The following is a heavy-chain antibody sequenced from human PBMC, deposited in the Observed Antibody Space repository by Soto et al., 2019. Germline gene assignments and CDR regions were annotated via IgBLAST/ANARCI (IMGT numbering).Heavy chain of an antibody. Sequence: AETLSLTCDVSGASITTYYWSWIRQAPGKGLEWIGNVYHTGTTDYNSSLKSRVTISVDTSKNQFSLNMNSVTAADTAVYYCARRLFGSGWTLDSGGQGAPVPRSP. D-gene: IGHD6-25*01. V-gene: IGHV4-59*01. CDR2: VYHTGTT. CDR1: GASITTYY. J-gene: IGHJ4*02. CDR3: ARRLFGSGWTLDS.